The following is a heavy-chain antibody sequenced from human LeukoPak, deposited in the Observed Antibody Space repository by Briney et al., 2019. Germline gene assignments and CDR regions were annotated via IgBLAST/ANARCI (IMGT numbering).Heavy chain of an antibody. V-gene: IGHV4-59*01. CDR2: XYXSGST. CDR1: XXXISXXY. D-gene: IGHD3-10*01. CDR3: ARDTYRLWFGESPSLGYFDL. J-gene: IGHJ2*01. Sequence: ETLSLTCTVXXXXISXXYWSXXRXPPXXXLEXXXXXYXSGSTNYNPSLKSRVTISVDTSKNQFSLKLSSVTAADTAVYYCARDTYRLWFGESPSLGYFDLWGRGTLVTVSS.